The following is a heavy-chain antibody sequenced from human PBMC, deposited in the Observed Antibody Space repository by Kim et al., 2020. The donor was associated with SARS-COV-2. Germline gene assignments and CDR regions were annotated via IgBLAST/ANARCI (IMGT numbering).Heavy chain of an antibody. D-gene: IGHD5-12*01. Sequence: SETLSLTCTDSGGSISSSSYYWGWIRQPPGKGLEWIGSIYYSGSTYYNPSLKSRVTISVDTSKNQFSLKLSSVTAADTAVYYCARLDPYSGHDYWGQGTLVTVSS. CDR3: ARLDPYSGHDY. CDR2: IYYSGST. J-gene: IGHJ4*02. V-gene: IGHV4-39*01. CDR1: GGSISSSSYY.